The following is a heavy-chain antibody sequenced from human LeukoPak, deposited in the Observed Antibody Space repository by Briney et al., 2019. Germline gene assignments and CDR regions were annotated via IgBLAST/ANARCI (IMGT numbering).Heavy chain of an antibody. J-gene: IGHJ6*02. Sequence: GGSLRLSCAASGFTFSSYEMNWVRQAPGKGLEWVSYISSSGSTIYYADSVKGRFTISRDNAKNSLYLQMNSLRAKDTAVYYCARGAYTAAGSHPSYYYYYGMDVWGQGTTVTVSS. D-gene: IGHD6-13*01. CDR3: ARGAYTAAGSHPSYYYYYGMDV. V-gene: IGHV3-48*03. CDR1: GFTFSSYE. CDR2: ISSSGSTI.